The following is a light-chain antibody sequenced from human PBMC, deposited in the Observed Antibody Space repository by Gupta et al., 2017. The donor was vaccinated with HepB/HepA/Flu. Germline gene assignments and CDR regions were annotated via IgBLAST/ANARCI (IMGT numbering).Light chain of an antibody. CDR2: QDS. V-gene: IGLV3-1*01. J-gene: IGLJ1*01. CDR3: QAWDSSTA. CDR1: KLGDKY. Sequence: SYELTQPPSVSVSPGQTASITCSGDKLGDKYACWYQQKPGQSLVLVIYQDSKRPSGIPERFSGSNSGNTGTLTTSGTQAIDWADYYCQAWDSSTAFGTGTKVTVL.